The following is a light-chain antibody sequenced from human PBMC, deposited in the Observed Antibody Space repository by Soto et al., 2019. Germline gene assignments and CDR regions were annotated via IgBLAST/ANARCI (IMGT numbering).Light chain of an antibody. CDR2: DAS. J-gene: IGKJ5*01. V-gene: IGKV3-11*01. CDR3: QQRSKWIT. CDR1: QSVSSY. Sequence: EIMLTQSPATLSLSPGERATLSCRASQSVSSYLAWYQQKPGQAPRLLIYDASNRATGIPARFSGSGSGTDFTLTISSLEPEDFAVYFCQQRSKWITFGQGTRLEIK.